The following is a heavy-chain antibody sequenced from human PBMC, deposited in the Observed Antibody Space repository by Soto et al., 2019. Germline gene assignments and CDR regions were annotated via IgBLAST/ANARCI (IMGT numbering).Heavy chain of an antibody. J-gene: IGHJ6*02. CDR3: ARWRYTEGYYYGMDV. V-gene: IGHV1-69*13. D-gene: IGHD5-12*01. CDR1: GGTFSSYA. Sequence: ASVKVSCKASGGTFSSYAISWVRQAPGQGLEWMGGIIPIFGTANYAQKFQGRVTITADESTSTAYMELSSLRSEDTAVYYCARWRYTEGYYYGMDVWGQGTTVTVSS. CDR2: IIPIFGTA.